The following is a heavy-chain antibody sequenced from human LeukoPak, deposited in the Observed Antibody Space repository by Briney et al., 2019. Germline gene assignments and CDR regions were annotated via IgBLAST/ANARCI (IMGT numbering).Heavy chain of an antibody. D-gene: IGHD2-15*01. V-gene: IGHV4-34*01. CDR2: INHSGST. CDR3: ASRYCSGGSCYYVRGPLVY. Sequence: SETLSLTCAVYGGSFSGYYWSWIRQPPGKGLEWIGEINHSGSTNYNPSLKSRVTISVDTSKNQFSLKLSSVTAADTAVYYCASRYCSGGSCYYVRGPLVYWGQGTLVTVSS. J-gene: IGHJ4*02. CDR1: GGSFSGYY.